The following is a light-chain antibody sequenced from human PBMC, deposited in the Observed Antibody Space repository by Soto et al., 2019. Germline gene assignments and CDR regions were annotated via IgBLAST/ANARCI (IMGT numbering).Light chain of an antibody. CDR2: EGN. Sequence: QSVLTQPASVSGSPGQSITISYTGTSGDIGTYYLVSWYQQHPGRAPKLIIFEGNKRPSGVSNRFSASKSGNTASLAISGLQAEDEADYHCCSYAGRSTVICGGGTQLTVL. CDR1: SGDIGTYYL. V-gene: IGLV2-23*01. CDR3: CSYAGRSTVI. J-gene: IGLJ2*01.